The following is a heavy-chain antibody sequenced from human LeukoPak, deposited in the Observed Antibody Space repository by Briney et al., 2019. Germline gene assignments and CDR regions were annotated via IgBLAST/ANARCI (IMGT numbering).Heavy chain of an antibody. J-gene: IGHJ4*02. CDR3: ARVLRYGGNRFNFDY. Sequence: SETLSLTCTVSGGSISSGDYYWSWIRQPPGKGLEWIGEINHSGSTNYNPSLKSRVTISVDTSKNQFSLKLSSVTAADTAVYYCARVLRYGGNRFNFDYWGQGTLVTVSS. V-gene: IGHV4-39*07. CDR1: GGSISSGDYY. D-gene: IGHD4-23*01. CDR2: INHSGST.